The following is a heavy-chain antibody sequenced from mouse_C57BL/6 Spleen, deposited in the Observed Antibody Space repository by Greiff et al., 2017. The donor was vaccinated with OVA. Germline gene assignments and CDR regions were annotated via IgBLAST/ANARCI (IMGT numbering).Heavy chain of an antibody. D-gene: IGHD2-4*01. CDR1: GFTFSSYG. J-gene: IGHJ2*01. Sequence: VQLKESGGDLVKPGGSLKLSCAASGFTFSSYGMSWVRQTPDKRLEWVATISSGGSYTYYPDSVKGRFTISRDNAKNTLYLQMSSLKSEDTAMYYCARLGLRKDFDYWGQGTTLTVSS. V-gene: IGHV5-6*01. CDR3: ARLGLRKDFDY. CDR2: ISSGGSYT.